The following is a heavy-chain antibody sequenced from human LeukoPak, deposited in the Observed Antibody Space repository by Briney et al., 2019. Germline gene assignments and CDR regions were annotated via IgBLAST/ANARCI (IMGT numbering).Heavy chain of an antibody. CDR2: IDSDGSST. CDR3: TRDREQEPTYDF. J-gene: IGHJ4*02. Sequence: GGSLGLSCAASGFTFSSYWMHWVRQAPGKGLVWVSRIDSDGSSTRYADSVKGRFTISRDNAKNTLYLQMNSLRAEDTGVYYCTRDREQEPTYDFWGQGTLVTVSS. D-gene: IGHD6-13*01. CDR1: GFTFSSYW. V-gene: IGHV3-74*01.